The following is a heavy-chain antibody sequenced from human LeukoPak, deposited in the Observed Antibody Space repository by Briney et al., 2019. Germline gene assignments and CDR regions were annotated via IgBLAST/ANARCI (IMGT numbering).Heavy chain of an antibody. J-gene: IGHJ4*02. CDR1: GFTFSSYS. D-gene: IGHD3-3*01. CDR2: ISGSGGST. Sequence: GGSLRLSCAASGFTFSSYSMNWARQAPGKGLEWVSSISGSGGSTYYADSVKGRFTISRDNSKNTLYLQMNSLRAEDTAVYYCARGLRSGYYTDWGQGTLVTVSP. CDR3: ARGLRSGYYTD. V-gene: IGHV3-23*01.